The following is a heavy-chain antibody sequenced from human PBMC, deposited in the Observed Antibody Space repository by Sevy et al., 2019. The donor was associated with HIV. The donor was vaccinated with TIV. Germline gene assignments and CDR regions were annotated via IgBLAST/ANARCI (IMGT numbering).Heavy chain of an antibody. CDR2: ISYDGSNK. CDR1: GFTFSSYA. Sequence: GGSLRLSCAASGFTFSSYAMHWVRQAPGKGLEWVAVISYDGSNKYYADSVKGRFTISRDNSKNTLHLQMNSLRAEDTAVYYCARDLGDFWSGYYPVYYYYYGMDVWGQGTTVTVSS. CDR3: ARDLGDFWSGYYPVYYYYYGMDV. D-gene: IGHD3-3*01. V-gene: IGHV3-30-3*01. J-gene: IGHJ6*02.